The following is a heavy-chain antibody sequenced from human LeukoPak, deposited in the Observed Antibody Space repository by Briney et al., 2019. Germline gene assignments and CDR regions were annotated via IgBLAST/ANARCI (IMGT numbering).Heavy chain of an antibody. CDR1: GFIFKDFW. V-gene: IGHV3-7*03. D-gene: IGHD3-16*01. J-gene: IGHJ5*02. CDR3: AKDAQPRSRWFDP. CDR2: IKQDGSEK. Sequence: GGSLRLSCAASGFIFKDFWMIWVRQAPGKGLEWVANIKQDGSEKYYVDSVKGRFTISRDNAKNSLYLQMNTLRAEDTAMYYCAKDAQPRSRWFDPWGQGTLVTVSS.